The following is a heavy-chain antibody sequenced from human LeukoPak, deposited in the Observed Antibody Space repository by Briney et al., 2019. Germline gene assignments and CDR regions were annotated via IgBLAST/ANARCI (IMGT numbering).Heavy chain of an antibody. Sequence: SETLSLTCTVSGGSISSSSYYWGWIRQPPGKGLEWIGSIYYSGSTYYNPSLKSRVTISVDTSKNQFSLKLSSVTAADTAVYYCARVLRDSSGSGFDYWGQGTLVTVSS. V-gene: IGHV4-39*07. CDR1: GGSISSSSYY. CDR2: IYYSGST. J-gene: IGHJ4*02. CDR3: ARVLRDSSGSGFDY. D-gene: IGHD3-22*01.